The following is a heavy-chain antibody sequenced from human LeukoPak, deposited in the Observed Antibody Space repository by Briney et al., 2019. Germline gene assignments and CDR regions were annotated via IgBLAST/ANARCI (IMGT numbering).Heavy chain of an antibody. Sequence: ASVKVSCKASASTFSTYAIHWVRQAPGQGLEWMGWISTGNGNTRYSQAFQDRFTITRDTSASTAYMELSSLRSEDMAVYYCARAAVAGTNYYYMDVWGKGTTVTVSS. CDR3: ARAAVAGTNYYYMDV. J-gene: IGHJ6*03. D-gene: IGHD6-19*01. CDR2: ISTGNGNT. V-gene: IGHV1-3*03. CDR1: ASTFSTYA.